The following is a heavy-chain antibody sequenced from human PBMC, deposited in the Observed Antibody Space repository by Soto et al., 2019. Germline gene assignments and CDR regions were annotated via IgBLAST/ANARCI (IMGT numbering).Heavy chain of an antibody. V-gene: IGHV4-31*03. Sequence: HVQLQESGPGLVKPSQTLSLTCTVSGGSISSGGYFWSWIRQHPGKGLEWIGFIYYSGRTYYNPSLKSRMTISVDTSKNHISLNLSSVSAADTAMYYCARAPNSSPTHSPLKNYSFDYWGQGTLVTVSS. CDR2: IYYSGRT. CDR3: ARAPNSSPTHSPLKNYSFDY. D-gene: IGHD6-13*01. CDR1: GGSISSGGYF. J-gene: IGHJ4*02.